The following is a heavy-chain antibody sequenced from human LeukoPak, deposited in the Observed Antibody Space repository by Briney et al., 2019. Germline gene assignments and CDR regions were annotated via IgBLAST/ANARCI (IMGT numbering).Heavy chain of an antibody. Sequence: SETLSLTCTVSGGSISSYYWSWIRQPAGKGLEWIGRIYTSGSTNYNPSLKSRVTMSVDTSKNQFSLKLSSVTAADTAVYYCARASYDFWSGYYTHDYWGQGTLVTVSS. CDR2: IYTSGST. CDR1: GGSISSYY. D-gene: IGHD3-3*01. V-gene: IGHV4-4*07. J-gene: IGHJ4*02. CDR3: ARASYDFWSGYYTHDY.